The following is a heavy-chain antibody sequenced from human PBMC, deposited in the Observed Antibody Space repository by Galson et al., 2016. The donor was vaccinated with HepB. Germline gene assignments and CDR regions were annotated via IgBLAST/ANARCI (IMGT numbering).Heavy chain of an antibody. V-gene: IGHV3-48*01. CDR1: GFTFSSYS. CDR2: ISSSGSTI. D-gene: IGHD1-1*01. Sequence: SLRLSCATSGFTFSSYSMNWVRQAPGKGLEWVSYISSSGSTIYYADSVRGRFTISRDKAENSLYLQMASVRVEDTAVYYCARDRPFNWNPRSYYYGLDVWGQGTTVTVSS. J-gene: IGHJ6*02. CDR3: ARDRPFNWNPRSYYYGLDV.